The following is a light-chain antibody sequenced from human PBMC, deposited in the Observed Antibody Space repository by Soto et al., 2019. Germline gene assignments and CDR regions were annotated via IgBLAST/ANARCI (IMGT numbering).Light chain of an antibody. V-gene: IGLV2-8*01. J-gene: IGLJ1*01. Sequence: QSALTQPRSVSGSPGQSVTISCTGTSSDVGGYNYVSWYQQHPGKAPKLMIYEVNKRPSGVPDRFSGSKSGNTASLSVSGLQAEDEADYYCSSYAGNNKYVFGTGTKLTVL. CDR1: SSDVGGYNY. CDR3: SSYAGNNKYV. CDR2: EVN.